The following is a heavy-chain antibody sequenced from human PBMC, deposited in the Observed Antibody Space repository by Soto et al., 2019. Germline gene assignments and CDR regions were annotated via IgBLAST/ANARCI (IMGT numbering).Heavy chain of an antibody. CDR3: ARPTTVTTSAGYWYFDL. J-gene: IGHJ2*01. CDR2: IIWSSGSI. Sequence: GGSLRLSCAASGFTFDDYAMHWVRQAPGKGLEWVSGIIWSSGSIYYADSVKGRFTISRDNSKNTLYLQMNSLRAEDTAVYYCARPTTVTTSAGYWYFDLWGRGTLVTVSS. D-gene: IGHD4-17*01. CDR1: GFTFDDYA. V-gene: IGHV3-9*01.